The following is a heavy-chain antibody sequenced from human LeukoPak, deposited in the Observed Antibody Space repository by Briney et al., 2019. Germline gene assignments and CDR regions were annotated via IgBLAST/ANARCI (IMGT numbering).Heavy chain of an antibody. J-gene: IGHJ4*02. Sequence: ASVKVSCKTSGGTFSSYAISWVRQAPGQGLEWMGGIIPIFGTPNYSHNFLGRVTITADESTSTAYMELRSLRSEDTAVYYCARDRGGMGVVPDAVGYWGQGTLLTVSS. D-gene: IGHD2-2*01. CDR3: ARDRGGMGVVPDAVGY. V-gene: IGHV1-69*13. CDR2: IIPIFGTP. CDR1: GGTFSSYA.